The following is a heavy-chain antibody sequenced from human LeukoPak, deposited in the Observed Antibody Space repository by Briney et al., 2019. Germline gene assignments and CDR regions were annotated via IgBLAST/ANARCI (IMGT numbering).Heavy chain of an antibody. J-gene: IGHJ5*02. V-gene: IGHV1-18*01. D-gene: IGHD1-7*01. Sequence: ASVKVSCKASVCTFPSYGISWVRQAPGQGLEWMGWISAYNGNTNYAQKLQGRVTMTRDTSISTAYMELTRLRSDDTAVYYCARGTRYNWNYGTSWFDPWGQGTLVTVPS. CDR3: ARGTRYNWNYGTSWFDP. CDR1: VCTFPSYG. CDR2: ISAYNGNT.